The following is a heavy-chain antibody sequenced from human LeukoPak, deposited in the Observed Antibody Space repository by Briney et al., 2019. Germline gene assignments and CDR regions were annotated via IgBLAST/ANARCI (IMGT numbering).Heavy chain of an antibody. CDR3: ARGVLRYFDWLSPGPFDY. D-gene: IGHD3-9*01. CDR2: IIPIFGTA. V-gene: IGHV1-69*13. Sequence: GASVKVSCKASGGTFSSYAISWVRQAPGQRLEWMGGIIPIFGTANYAQKFQGRVTITADESTSTAYMELSSLRSEDTAVYYCARGVLRYFDWLSPGPFDYWGQGTLVTVSS. J-gene: IGHJ4*02. CDR1: GGTFSSYA.